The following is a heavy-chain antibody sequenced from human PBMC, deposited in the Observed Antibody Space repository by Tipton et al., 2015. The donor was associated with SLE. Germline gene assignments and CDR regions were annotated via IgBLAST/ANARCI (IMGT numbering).Heavy chain of an antibody. V-gene: IGHV4-59*08. J-gene: IGHJ4*02. CDR2: IHYTGDT. CDR1: GASIGGYY. D-gene: IGHD6-19*01. CDR3: ARHPGSGWSFYFDN. Sequence: TLSLTCSVSGASIGGYYWSWIRQPPGKGLEWIGYIHYTGDTNYNPSLDSRVTISADRSKNQFSLKLTSLTAADTAVYYCARHPGSGWSFYFDNWGQGTLVTVSS.